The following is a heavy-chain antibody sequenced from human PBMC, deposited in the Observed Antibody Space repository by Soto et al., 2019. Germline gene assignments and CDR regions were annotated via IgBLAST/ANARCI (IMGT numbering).Heavy chain of an antibody. CDR2: INPSGGST. Sequence: ASVKVSCKASGYTFTSYYMHWVRQAPGQGLEWMGIINPSGGSTSYAQKFQGRVTMTRDTSTSTVYMELSSLRSEDTAVYCCARDLPHTIFGARGYYYGMDVWGQGTTVTAP. D-gene: IGHD3-3*01. V-gene: IGHV1-46*01. CDR3: ARDLPHTIFGARGYYYGMDV. J-gene: IGHJ6*02. CDR1: GYTFTSYY.